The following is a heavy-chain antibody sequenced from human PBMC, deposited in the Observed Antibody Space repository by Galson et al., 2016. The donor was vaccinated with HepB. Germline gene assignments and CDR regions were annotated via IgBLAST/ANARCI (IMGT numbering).Heavy chain of an antibody. V-gene: IGHV1-46*01. CDR3: VIGARFLHDQDF. Sequence: SVKVSCKAFGYTFILYSMVWVRQAPGQGPEWMGKISPIRGGTSYAQKFYDRVTMTTDTATNTVYMELTNLRSEDTAVYYCVIGARFLHDQDFWGQGTLVTVSS. J-gene: IGHJ4*02. CDR1: GYTFILYS. CDR2: ISPIRGGT. D-gene: IGHD5-24*01.